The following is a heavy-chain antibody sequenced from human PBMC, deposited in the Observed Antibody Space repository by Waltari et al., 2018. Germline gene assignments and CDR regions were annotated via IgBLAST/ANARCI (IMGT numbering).Heavy chain of an antibody. CDR1: GGSFRGYF. Sequence: QVQLQQWGAGLLQPSEPLSLTCAVYGGSFRGYFWSWIRQPPGKGLEWIGEINHSGSTNYNPSLKSRVTISADTSKNQFSLKLSSVTAADTAVYYCARAPGIAVADYWGQGTLVTVSS. CDR2: INHSGST. V-gene: IGHV4-34*01. CDR3: ARAPGIAVADY. D-gene: IGHD6-19*01. J-gene: IGHJ4*02.